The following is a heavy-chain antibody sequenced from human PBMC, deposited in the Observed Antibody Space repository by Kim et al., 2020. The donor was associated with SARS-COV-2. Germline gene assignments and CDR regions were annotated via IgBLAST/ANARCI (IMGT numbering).Heavy chain of an antibody. CDR3: ARLLDPAGWFDP. V-gene: IGHV5-51*01. J-gene: IGHJ5*02. Sequence: YSPPFQGQVTISADKSISTAYLQWSSLKASDTAMYYCARLLDPAGWFDPWGQGTLVTVSS.